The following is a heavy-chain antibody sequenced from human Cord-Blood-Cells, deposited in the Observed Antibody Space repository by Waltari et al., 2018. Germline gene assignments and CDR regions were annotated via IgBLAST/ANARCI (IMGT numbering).Heavy chain of an antibody. V-gene: IGHV3-23*01. Sequence: EVQLLESGGGLVQPGGSLRLSCAASGFTFSSYAMSWVRQAAGKGVEWVSAISRGGGSTYYADSVKGRFTISRDNSKNTLYLQMNSLRAEDTAVYYCAKDPGGASSGYLFDPWGQGTLVTVSS. D-gene: IGHD3-22*01. CDR3: AKDPGGASSGYLFDP. CDR1: GFTFSSYA. CDR2: ISRGGGST. J-gene: IGHJ5*02.